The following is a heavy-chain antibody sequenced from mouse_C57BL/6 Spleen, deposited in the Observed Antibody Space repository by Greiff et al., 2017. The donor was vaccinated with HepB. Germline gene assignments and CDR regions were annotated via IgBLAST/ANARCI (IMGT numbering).Heavy chain of an antibody. Sequence: QVQLQQPGAELVRPGSSVKLSCKASGYTFTSYWMDWVKQRPGQGLEWIGNIYPSDSETHYNQKFKDKATLTVDKSSSTAYMQLSSLTSEDSAVYYCARNYYGSSYPDGYFDVWGRGTAVSVSS. V-gene: IGHV1-61*01. J-gene: IGHJ1*03. CDR1: GYTFTSYW. D-gene: IGHD1-1*01. CDR3: ARNYYGSSYPDGYFDV. CDR2: IYPSDSET.